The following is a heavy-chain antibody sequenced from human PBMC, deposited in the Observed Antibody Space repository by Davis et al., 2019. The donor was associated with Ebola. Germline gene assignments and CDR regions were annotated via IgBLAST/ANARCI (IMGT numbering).Heavy chain of an antibody. CDR3: ARHAYGDYYRRYFDL. CDR1: GGSISSYY. CDR2: IYYSGST. Sequence: PGGSLRLSCTVSGGSISSYYWSWIRQPPGKGLEWIGYIYYSGSTNYNPSLKSRVTISVDTSKNQFSLKLSSVTAADTAVYYCARHAYGDYYRRYFDLWGRGTLVTVSS. J-gene: IGHJ2*01. D-gene: IGHD4-17*01. V-gene: IGHV4-59*08.